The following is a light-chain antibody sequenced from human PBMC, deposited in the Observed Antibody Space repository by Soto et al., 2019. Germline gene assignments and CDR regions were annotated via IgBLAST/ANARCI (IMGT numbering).Light chain of an antibody. V-gene: IGKV2-30*01. CDR1: QSLENSDGNTY. CDR2: KVS. Sequence: EVVMTQSPLSLPVTFGQPASISCRSSQSLENSDGNTYFNWFHQRPGQSPRRLIYKVSNRDSGVLDRFSVSASGTHFTLKISRDESEDTRVYFCTHTARCPYTFGQGTKLEIK. CDR3: THTARCPYT. J-gene: IGKJ2*01.